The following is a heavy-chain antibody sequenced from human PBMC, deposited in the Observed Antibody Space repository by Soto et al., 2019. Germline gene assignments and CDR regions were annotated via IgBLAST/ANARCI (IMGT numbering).Heavy chain of an antibody. J-gene: IGHJ3*02. CDR3: ARAHGSGWGAFDS. CDR1: GGSISSGGYS. D-gene: IGHD3-10*01. CDR2: IYHSGST. Sequence: SETLSLTCAVSGGSISSGGYSWSWIRQPPGKGLEWIGYIYHSGSTYYNPSLKSRVTISVDRSKNQFSLKLSSVTAADTAVYYCARAHGSGWGAFDSWGQGTRVTVTS. V-gene: IGHV4-30-2*01.